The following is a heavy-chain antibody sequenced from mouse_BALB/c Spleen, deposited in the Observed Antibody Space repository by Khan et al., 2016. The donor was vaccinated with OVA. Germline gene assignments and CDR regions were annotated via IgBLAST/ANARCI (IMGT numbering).Heavy chain of an antibody. J-gene: IGHJ2*01. Sequence: QLEESGPGLVKPSQSLSLTCTVTGYSITSDYAWNWIRQFPGNKLEWMGYISYSGNTKYNPSLKSRISVTRDTSKNQFFLQLNSVTTEDTATYCCARMYGGDFDYWGQGTTLTVSS. CDR1: GYSITSDYA. CDR3: ARMYGGDFDY. CDR2: ISYSGNT. D-gene: IGHD2-10*02. V-gene: IGHV3-2*02.